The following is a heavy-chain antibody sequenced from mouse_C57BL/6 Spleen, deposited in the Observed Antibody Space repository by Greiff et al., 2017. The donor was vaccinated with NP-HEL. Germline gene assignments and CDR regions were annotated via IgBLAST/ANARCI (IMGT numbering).Heavy chain of an antibody. Sequence: VQLQQSGAELVRPGTSVKVSCKASGYAFTNYLIEWVKQRPGQGLEWIGVINPGSGGTNYNEKFKGKATLTADKSSSTAYMQLSSLTSEDSAVYFCARYDGRSYAMDYWGQGTSVTVSS. CDR3: ARYDGRSYAMDY. V-gene: IGHV1-54*01. D-gene: IGHD2-3*01. CDR2: INPGSGGT. CDR1: GYAFTNYL. J-gene: IGHJ4*01.